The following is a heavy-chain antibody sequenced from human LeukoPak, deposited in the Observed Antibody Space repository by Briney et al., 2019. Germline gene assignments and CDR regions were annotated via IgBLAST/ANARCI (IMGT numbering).Heavy chain of an antibody. J-gene: IGHJ4*02. CDR1: GFTFSSYS. D-gene: IGHD6-6*01. CDR3: ARDRGSSSSRGPDY. CDR2: ISSSSSYI. Sequence: GGSLRLSCAASGFTFSSYSMNWVRQAPGKGLEWVSSISSSSSYIYYAGSVKGRFTISRDNAKNSLYLQMNSLRVEDTAVYYCARDRGSSSSRGPDYWGQGTLVTVSS. V-gene: IGHV3-21*01.